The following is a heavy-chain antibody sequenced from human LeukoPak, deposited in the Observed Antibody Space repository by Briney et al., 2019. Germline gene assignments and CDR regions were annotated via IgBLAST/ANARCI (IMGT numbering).Heavy chain of an antibody. J-gene: IGHJ4*02. CDR1: GFTFSSYE. D-gene: IGHD3-10*01. CDR2: MSSSGTTI. CDR3: AGGFGSYSPDY. V-gene: IGHV3-48*03. Sequence: GGSLRLSCAASGFTFSSYEVIWVRQAPGKGLEWVSYMSSSGTTIHYVDSVKGRFRNSRDNAKNTVYLEMNSLRSEDTAVYYCAGGFGSYSPDYWGQGTLVTVSS.